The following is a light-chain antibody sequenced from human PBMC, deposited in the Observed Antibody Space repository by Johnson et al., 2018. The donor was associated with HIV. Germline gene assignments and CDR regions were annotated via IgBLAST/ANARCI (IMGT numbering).Light chain of an antibody. J-gene: IGLJ1*01. V-gene: IGLV1-51*01. Sequence: SVLTQPPSVSAAPGQKVTIPCSGSSSNIGNNYASWYQQVPGTAPKLLIYDNHKRPSGIHDRFSGSKSGTSATLGITGLQTGDEAHYYCGTWDNSLCAGVFGTGTKVTVL. CDR3: GTWDNSLCAGV. CDR1: SSNIGNNY. CDR2: DNH.